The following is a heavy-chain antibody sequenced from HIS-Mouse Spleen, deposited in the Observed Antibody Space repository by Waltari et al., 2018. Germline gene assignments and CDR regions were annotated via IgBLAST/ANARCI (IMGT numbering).Heavy chain of an antibody. CDR2: INHNSGGT. D-gene: IGHD3-16*01. CDR3: ARVSSGGSDFDY. CDR1: GYTFTGYY. Sequence: QVQLVQSGAEVKKPGASVKVSCKASGYTFTGYYMHWVRQAPGQGLEWMGWINHNSGGTNYAQKFKGRVTMTRDTSISTAYMELSRLRSDDTAVYYCARVSSGGSDFDYWGQGTLVTVSS. V-gene: IGHV1-2*02. J-gene: IGHJ4*02.